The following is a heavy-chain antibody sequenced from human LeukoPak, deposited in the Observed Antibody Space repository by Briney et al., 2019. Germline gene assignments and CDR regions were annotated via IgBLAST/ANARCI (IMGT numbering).Heavy chain of an antibody. CDR3: ARADTYGDLPYFDY. D-gene: IGHD4-17*01. J-gene: IGHJ4*02. Sequence: NPSETLSLTCAVSGGSISSSNWWSWIRQPPGKGLEWIGEIYHSGSTNYNPSLKSRVTISVDKSKTQFSLKLSSVTAADTAVYYCARADTYGDLPYFDYWGQGTLVTVSS. CDR2: IYHSGST. V-gene: IGHV4-4*02. CDR1: GGSISSSNW.